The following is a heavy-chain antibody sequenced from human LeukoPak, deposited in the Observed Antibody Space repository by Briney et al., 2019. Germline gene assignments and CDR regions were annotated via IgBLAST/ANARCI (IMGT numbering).Heavy chain of an antibody. CDR3: AKDIGSDYYDSSGYYYIRWAFDI. D-gene: IGHD3-22*01. CDR1: EFTFISYA. CDR2: ISGSGDRT. V-gene: IGHV3-23*01. J-gene: IGHJ3*02. Sequence: GGSLRLSCAASEFTFISYAMSWVRQAPGRGLEWVSAISGSGDRTYYADSVKGRFTISRDNSKNTLYLQMNSLRAEDTAVYYCAKDIGSDYYDSSGYYYIRWAFDIWGQGTMVTVSS.